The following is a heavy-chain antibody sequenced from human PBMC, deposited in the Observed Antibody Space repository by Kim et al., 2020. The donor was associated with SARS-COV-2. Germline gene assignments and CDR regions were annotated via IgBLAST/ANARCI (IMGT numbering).Heavy chain of an antibody. J-gene: IGHJ4*02. CDR2: ISYDGSNK. D-gene: IGHD3-22*01. V-gene: IGHV3-30-3*01. Sequence: GSLRLSCAASGFTFSSYAMHWVRQAPGKGLEWVAVISYDGSNKYYADSVKGRFSISRDNSKNTLNLHMNSLRAEDTAVYYCARGSGIVVINTFDHWGQGTLVTVS. CDR3: ARGSGIVVINTFDH. CDR1: GFTFSSYA.